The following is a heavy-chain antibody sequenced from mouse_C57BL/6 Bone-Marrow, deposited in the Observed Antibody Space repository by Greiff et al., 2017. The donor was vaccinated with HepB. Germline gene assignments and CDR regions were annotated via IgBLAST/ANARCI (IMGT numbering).Heavy chain of an antibody. CDR1: GFTFSDYY. CDR3: ARDFLWAMDY. D-gene: IGHD1-1*02. CDR2: INYDGSST. V-gene: IGHV5-16*01. J-gene: IGHJ4*01. Sequence: EVQWVESEGGLVQPGSSMKLSCTASGFTFSDYYMAWVRQVPEKGLEWVANINYDGSSTYYLDSLKSRFIISRDNAKNILYLQMSSLKSEDTATYYCARDFLWAMDYWGQGTSVTVSS.